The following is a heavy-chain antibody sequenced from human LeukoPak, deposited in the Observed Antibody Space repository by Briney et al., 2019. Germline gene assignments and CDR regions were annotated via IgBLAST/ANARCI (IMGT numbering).Heavy chain of an antibody. CDR1: GDSVSSNSAA. CDR2: TYYRSKWYN. CDR3: ARQTKVVPAINRNNWFDP. J-gene: IGHJ5*02. D-gene: IGHD2-2*01. V-gene: IGHV6-1*01. Sequence: SQTLSLTCVISGDSVSSNSAAWNWIRQSPSRGLEWLGRTYYRSKWYNDYAVSVKGRITINPDTSKNQFSLHLNSVTPEDTAVYYCARQTKVVPAINRNNWFDPWGQGTLVTVSS.